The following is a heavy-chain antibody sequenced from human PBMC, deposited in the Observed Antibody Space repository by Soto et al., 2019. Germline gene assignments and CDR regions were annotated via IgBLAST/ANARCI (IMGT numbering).Heavy chain of an antibody. J-gene: IGHJ4*02. D-gene: IGHD3-3*01. V-gene: IGHV3-64D*06. Sequence: PGGSLRLSCSASGFTFSSYAMHWVRQAPGKGLEYVSAISSKRGSTYYVDSVKGRFTISRDNSKNTLHLQMNSLRAEDTAVYYCVKDGTIFGVITATYFDYWGQGTLVTVYS. CDR2: ISSKRGST. CDR3: VKDGTIFGVITATYFDY. CDR1: GFTFSSYA.